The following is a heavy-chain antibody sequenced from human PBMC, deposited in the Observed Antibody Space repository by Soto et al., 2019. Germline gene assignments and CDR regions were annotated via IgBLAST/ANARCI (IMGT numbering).Heavy chain of an antibody. J-gene: IGHJ6*02. Sequence: QVQLVQSGAEVKKPGSSVKVSCKASGGTFSSYAISWVRQAPGQGLEWMGGFIPMFNRPHSARKFQGRVTITADESTRTAYMDLSSLRSEDTAVYYCARGQFHHVYNYSYALDVWGQGTTVTVSS. CDR3: ARGQFHHVYNYSYALDV. CDR1: GGTFSSYA. D-gene: IGHD1-1*01. CDR2: FIPMFNRP. V-gene: IGHV1-69*01.